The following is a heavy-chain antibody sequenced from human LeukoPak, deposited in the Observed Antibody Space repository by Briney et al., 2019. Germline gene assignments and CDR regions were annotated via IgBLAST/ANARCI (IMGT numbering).Heavy chain of an antibody. Sequence: SETLSLTCAVYGGSFSGYYWSWIRQPPGKGLEWIGEINHSGSTNYNPSPKSRVTISVDASKNQFSLKLSSVTAADTAVYYCATDIRFPYYYYYYMDVWGKGTTVTVSS. J-gene: IGHJ6*03. CDR3: ATDIRFPYYYYYYMDV. CDR2: INHSGST. CDR1: GGSFSGYY. D-gene: IGHD3-9*01. V-gene: IGHV4-34*01.